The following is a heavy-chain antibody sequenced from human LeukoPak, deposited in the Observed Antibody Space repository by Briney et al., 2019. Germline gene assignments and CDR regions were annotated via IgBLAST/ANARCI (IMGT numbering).Heavy chain of an antibody. CDR2: IYHSGST. CDR1: GGSISSYY. D-gene: IGHD6-19*01. J-gene: IGHJ4*02. V-gene: IGHV4-59*12. Sequence: PSETLSLTCTVSGGSISSYYWSWIRQPPGKGLEWIGYIYHSGSTNYNPSLKSRVTISVDTSKNQFSLKLSSVTAADTAVYYCARGGGWYESEYYFDYWGQGTLVTVSS. CDR3: ARGGGWYESEYYFDY.